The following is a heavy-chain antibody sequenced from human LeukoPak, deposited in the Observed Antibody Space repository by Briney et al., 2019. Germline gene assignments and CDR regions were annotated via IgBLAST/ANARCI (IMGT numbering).Heavy chain of an antibody. CDR1: GYSFTSYW. Sequence: GASLLISCKGSGYSFTSYWICLVRQMPGKVLEWMGIIYPGDSDTRYSPSFQGQVSISAAKSLSTAYLQWSSLKASDTAMYYCARTEGYSSGWYLDYSGQGTLVTVSS. V-gene: IGHV5-51*01. CDR3: ARTEGYSSGWYLDY. CDR2: IYPGDSDT. J-gene: IGHJ4*02. D-gene: IGHD6-19*01.